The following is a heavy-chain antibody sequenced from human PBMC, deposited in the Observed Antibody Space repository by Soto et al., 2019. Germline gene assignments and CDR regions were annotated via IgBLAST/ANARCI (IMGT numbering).Heavy chain of an antibody. CDR3: ARGPLDY. Sequence: PGGSLRLSCEASGFTFSSYWMNWVRQAPGRGLEWVANINGDGSEKTYVDSVKGRFTISRDNAKNSLDLQMSSLRAGDTAVYYCARGPLDYWGQGTLVTVSS. CDR2: INGDGSEK. V-gene: IGHV3-7*03. CDR1: GFTFSSYW. J-gene: IGHJ4*02.